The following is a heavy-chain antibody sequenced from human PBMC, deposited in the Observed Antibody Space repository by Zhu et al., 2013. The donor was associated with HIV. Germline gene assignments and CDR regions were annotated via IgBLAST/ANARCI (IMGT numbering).Heavy chain of an antibody. CDR1: GYTFSYYG. D-gene: IGHD5-12*01. V-gene: IGHV1-18*01. J-gene: IGHJ4*02. CDR2: ISAHKGTT. Sequence: QVQLEQSGAEAKKPGASVKVSCKASGYTFSYYGISWVRQAPGLGLEWMGWISAHKGTTNYAQKFQGRLTMTTDTFTNTVYMDLRSLTSDDTAVYYCARDMGAEDTSGYYRTSLEYWGQGTLVTVSS. CDR3: ARDMGAEDTSGYYRTSLEY.